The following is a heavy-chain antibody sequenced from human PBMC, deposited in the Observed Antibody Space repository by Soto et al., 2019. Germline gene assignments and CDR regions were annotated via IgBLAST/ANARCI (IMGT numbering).Heavy chain of an antibody. J-gene: IGHJ4*02. CDR2: IKSKTDGGTI. CDR1: GFSFSNAW. CDR3: TTVTRISVAGPDY. V-gene: IGHV3-15*01. Sequence: PGGSLRLSCVASGFSFSNAWMSWVRQAPGKGLKRVSRIKSKTDGGTIDYAAPVKGRFTMSRDDSKNTLYLQMNSLKTDDTAIYYCTTVTRISVAGPDYWGQGTLVTVSS. D-gene: IGHD6-19*01.